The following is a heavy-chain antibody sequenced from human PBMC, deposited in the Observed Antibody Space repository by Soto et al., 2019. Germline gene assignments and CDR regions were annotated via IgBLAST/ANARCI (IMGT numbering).Heavy chain of an antibody. J-gene: IGHJ5*02. Sequence: SETLSLTCAVSGGSISSSNWWSWVRQPPGKGLEWIGEIYHSGSTNYNPSLKSRVTISVDNSKNQFSLKLRSVTAADTAVYYCARKGYSYELNWFDPWGQGTLVTVSS. V-gene: IGHV4-4*02. CDR2: IYHSGST. D-gene: IGHD5-18*01. CDR3: ARKGYSYELNWFDP. CDR1: GGSISSSNW.